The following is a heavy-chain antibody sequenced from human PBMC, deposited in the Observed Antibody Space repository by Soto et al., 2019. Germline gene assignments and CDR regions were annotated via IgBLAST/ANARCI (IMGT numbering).Heavy chain of an antibody. V-gene: IGHV3-9*01. Sequence: PGGSPRPSSASFGFTFDEYAMQRVRQAPGKGLEWVSGISWNSGSIGYADSVKGRFTISRDNAKNSLYLQMNSLRAEDTALYYCAKGYCSGGSCSAKYYFDYWGQGTLVTVSS. D-gene: IGHD2-15*01. CDR3: AKGYCSGGSCSAKYYFDY. CDR2: ISWNSGSI. CDR1: GFTFDEYA. J-gene: IGHJ4*02.